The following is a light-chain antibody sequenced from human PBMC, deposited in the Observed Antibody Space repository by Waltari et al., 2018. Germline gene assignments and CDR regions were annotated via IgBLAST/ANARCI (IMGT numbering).Light chain of an antibody. V-gene: IGKV1-33*01. Sequence: DIQMTQSPSSLSASVGDRVTITCQASQDIRNYLNWYQHKPGKAPKLLIYDASTLEAGVPARFSGSGSGTYFTFTISSLQPEDVATYYCQQHYNLPLTFGGGTKVEI. CDR1: QDIRNY. CDR3: QQHYNLPLT. J-gene: IGKJ4*01. CDR2: DAS.